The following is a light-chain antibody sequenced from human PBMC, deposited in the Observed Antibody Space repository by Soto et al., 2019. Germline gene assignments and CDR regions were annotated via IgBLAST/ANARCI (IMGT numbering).Light chain of an antibody. CDR3: QSYDSSLSAYV. J-gene: IGLJ1*01. CDR2: SNN. Sequence: QAVVTQPPSVSGAPGQRVTISCTGSSFNIGAGFDVHWYQQLPGSAPKLLIYSNNNRPSGVPDRFSVSRSATSASLAITGLQAADEADYYCQSYDSSLSAYVFGTATKVTVL. V-gene: IGLV1-40*01. CDR1: SFNIGAGFD.